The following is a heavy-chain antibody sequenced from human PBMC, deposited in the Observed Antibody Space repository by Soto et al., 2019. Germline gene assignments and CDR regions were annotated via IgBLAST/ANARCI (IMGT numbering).Heavy chain of an antibody. CDR3: ARVPAVAGTGYYYYYYMDV. D-gene: IGHD6-19*01. J-gene: IGHJ6*03. CDR1: GFTFSSYW. V-gene: IGHV3-7*01. Sequence: GGSLRLSCAASGFTFSSYWMSWVRQAPGKGLEWVANIKQDGSEKYYVDSVKGRFTISRDNAKNSLYLQMNSLRAEDTAVYYCARVPAVAGTGYYYYYYMDVWGKGTTVTVSS. CDR2: IKQDGSEK.